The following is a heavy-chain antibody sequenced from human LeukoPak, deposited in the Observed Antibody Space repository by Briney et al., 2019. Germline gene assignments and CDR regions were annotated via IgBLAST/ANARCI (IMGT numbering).Heavy chain of an antibody. V-gene: IGHV3-23*01. CDR2: TTAGGVTM. CDR3: AKRAYDSSGYYFDY. D-gene: IGHD3-22*01. J-gene: IGHJ4*02. CDR1: GFTFSGYA. Sequence: GGSLRLSCAASGFTFSGYAMNWVRQAPGKGLEWVSSTTAGGVTMYYADSVKGRFTISRDNSKNTLYLQMNSLRAEDTAVYYCAKRAYDSSGYYFDYWGQGTLVTVSS.